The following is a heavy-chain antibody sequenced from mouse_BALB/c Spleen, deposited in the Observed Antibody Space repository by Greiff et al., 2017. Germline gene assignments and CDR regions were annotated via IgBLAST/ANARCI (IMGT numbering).Heavy chain of an antibody. J-gene: IGHJ3*01. Sequence: QVQLKQSGAELMKPGASVKISCKATGYTFSSYWIEWVKQRPGHGLEWIGEILPGSGSTNYNEKFKGKATFTADTSSNTAYMQLSSLTSVDSAVYYCARGGWDVAYWGQGTLVTVSA. CDR3: ARGGWDVAY. D-gene: IGHD4-1*01. CDR1: GYTFSSYW. V-gene: IGHV1-9*01. CDR2: ILPGSGST.